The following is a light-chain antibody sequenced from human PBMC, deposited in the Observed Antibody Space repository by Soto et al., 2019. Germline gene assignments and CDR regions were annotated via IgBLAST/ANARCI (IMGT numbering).Light chain of an antibody. V-gene: IGKV3-11*01. CDR2: DAS. CDR3: QQRRHWPLT. Sequence: EIVLTQSPATLSLSLGDRATLSCRASQSVDSYLGWYQQKPGQAPRLLIYDASNRATGIPARFSGSVSGTDFTLTISSLEPEDFAVYYCQQRRHWPLTFGQGTRLEIK. CDR1: QSVDSY. J-gene: IGKJ5*01.